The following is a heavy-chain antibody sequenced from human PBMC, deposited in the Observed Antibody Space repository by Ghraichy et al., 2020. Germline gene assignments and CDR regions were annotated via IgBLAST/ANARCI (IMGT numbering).Heavy chain of an antibody. CDR2: VHYTGGT. CDR3: ARLGRGYSLYYYGLDV. V-gene: IGHV4-59*08. J-gene: IGHJ6*02. D-gene: IGHD5-18*01. CDR1: GGSIRPHY. Sequence: SETLSLMCSVSGGSIRPHYWSWIRQSPGKGLEWIGYVHYTGGTDYDPSLKSRVTISLDTSKNQFSLTLTSVTAADTAVYYCARLGRGYSLYYYGLDVWGRGTTVTVSS.